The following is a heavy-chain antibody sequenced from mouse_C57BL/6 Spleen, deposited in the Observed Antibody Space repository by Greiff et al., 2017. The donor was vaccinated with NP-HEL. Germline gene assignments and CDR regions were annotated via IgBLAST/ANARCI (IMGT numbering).Heavy chain of an antibody. V-gene: IGHV1-26*01. CDR3: ARTGGNYLYFDY. D-gene: IGHD2-1*01. CDR1: GYTFTDYY. CDR2: INPNNGGT. Sequence: EVQLQQSGPELVKPGASVKISCKASGYTFTDYYMNWVKQSHGKSLEWIGDINPNNGGTSYNQKFKGKATLTVDKSSSTAYMELRSLTSEDSAVYYCARTGGNYLYFDYWGQGTTLTVSS. J-gene: IGHJ2*01.